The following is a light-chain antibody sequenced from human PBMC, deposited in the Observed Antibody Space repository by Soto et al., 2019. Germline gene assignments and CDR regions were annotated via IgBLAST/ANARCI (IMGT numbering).Light chain of an antibody. CDR3: QQYCSSPRT. J-gene: IGKJ2*01. V-gene: IGKV3-20*01. Sequence: EIVLTQSPGTLSLSPGERATLSCRASQSVSSSYLAWYQQKPGQAPRLLIYGASSRAASSPDRFSGSGSGTAFTLTISRLEPEDFPAYYYQQYCSSPRTFGQGTKLEIK. CDR1: QSVSSSY. CDR2: GAS.